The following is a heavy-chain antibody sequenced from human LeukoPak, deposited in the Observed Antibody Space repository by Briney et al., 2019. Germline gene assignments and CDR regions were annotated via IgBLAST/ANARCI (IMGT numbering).Heavy chain of an antibody. CDR1: GFTFSSYG. J-gene: IGHJ4*02. V-gene: IGHV3-30*18. CDR3: AKVTGAAGQYYDSAPYYPGLDH. CDR2: ISHDGGNE. D-gene: IGHD3-22*01. Sequence: PGRALRLSCAASGFTFSSYGIHWVRQAPGKGLEWVAVISHDGGNEYYADSVKGRFAISRDNSKSAVYLQMNSLRAEDTAVYYCAKVTGAAGQYYDSAPYYPGLDHCGQGTLVTVSS.